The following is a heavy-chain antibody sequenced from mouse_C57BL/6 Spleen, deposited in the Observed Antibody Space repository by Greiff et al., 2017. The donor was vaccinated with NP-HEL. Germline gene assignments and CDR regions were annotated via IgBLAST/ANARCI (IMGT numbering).Heavy chain of an antibody. Sequence: VQLQQSGAELAKPGASVKLSCKASGYTFTSYWMHWVKQRPGQGLEWIGYINPSSGYTKYNQKFKDKATLTADKSSSTAYMQLSSLTSEDAAVEYCAREVGGYDYDGYCFDYWGQGTTLTVSS. CDR1: GYTFTSYW. D-gene: IGHD2-4*01. CDR2: INPSSGYT. J-gene: IGHJ2*01. V-gene: IGHV1-7*01. CDR3: AREVGGYDYDGYCFDY.